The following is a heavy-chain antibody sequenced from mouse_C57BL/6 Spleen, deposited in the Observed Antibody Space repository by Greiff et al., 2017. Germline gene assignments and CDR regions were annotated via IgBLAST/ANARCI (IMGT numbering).Heavy chain of an antibody. Sequence: VQLQQSGPELVKPGASVKIPCKASGYTFTDYNMDWVKQSHGKSLEWIGDINPNNGGTFYNQKFKGKATLTVDKSSSTAYMELRSLTSEDTAVYYCARIYDYGAMDYWGQGTSVTVSS. D-gene: IGHD2-4*01. CDR3: ARIYDYGAMDY. CDR1: GYTFTDYN. J-gene: IGHJ4*01. V-gene: IGHV1-18*01. CDR2: INPNNGGT.